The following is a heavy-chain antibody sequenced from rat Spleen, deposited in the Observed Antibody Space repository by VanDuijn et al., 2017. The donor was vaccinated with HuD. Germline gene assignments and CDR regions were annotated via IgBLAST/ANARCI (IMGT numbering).Heavy chain of an antibody. CDR1: GFTFSSSW. J-gene: IGHJ3*01. CDR2: MNPDGSST. V-gene: IGHV5-35*01. CDR3: ARTGFAY. Sequence: EVQLVESGGGLVQHGRSLKLSCAVSGFTFSSSWLNWIRQAPGTGLEWVATMNPDGSSTYYPDTVKGRFVISKDNAKNTGYLQMKNLRSEDTARYYCARTGFAYWGQGTLVTVSS.